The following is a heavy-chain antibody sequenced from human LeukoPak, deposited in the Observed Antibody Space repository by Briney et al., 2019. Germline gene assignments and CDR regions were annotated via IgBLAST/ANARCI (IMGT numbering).Heavy chain of an antibody. V-gene: IGHV3-21*01. CDR2: ISSSSSYI. CDR3: ARAAVAGPGYFDY. CDR1: GFTFSSYA. D-gene: IGHD6-19*01. Sequence: GGSLRLSCAASGFTFSSYAMSWVRQAPGKGLEWVSSISSSSSYIYYADSVKGRFTISRDNAKNSLYLQMNSLGAEDTAVYYCARAAVAGPGYFDYWGQGTLVTVSS. J-gene: IGHJ4*02.